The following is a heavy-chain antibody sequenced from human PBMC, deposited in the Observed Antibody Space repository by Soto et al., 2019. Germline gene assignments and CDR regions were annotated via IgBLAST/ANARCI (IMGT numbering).Heavy chain of an antibody. D-gene: IGHD2-2*01. Sequence: ASETLSLTCTVSGGSISSYYWSWIRQPPGKGLEWIGYIYYSGSTNYNPSLKSRVTISVDTSKNQFSLKLSSVTAADTAVYYCARRVVPAASGYYYMDVWGKGTTVTVSS. CDR3: ARRVVPAASGYYYMDV. J-gene: IGHJ6*03. V-gene: IGHV4-59*08. CDR1: GGSISSYY. CDR2: IYYSGST.